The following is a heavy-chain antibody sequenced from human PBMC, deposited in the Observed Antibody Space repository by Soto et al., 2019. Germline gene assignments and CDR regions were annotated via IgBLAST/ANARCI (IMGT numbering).Heavy chain of an antibody. CDR1: GGSISSYY. Sequence: SETLSLTCTVSGGSISSYYWSWIRQPPGKGLEWIGYIYYSGSTNYNPSLKSRVTISVDTSKNQFSLKLSSVTAADTAVYYCASRRRSSYYYYMDVWGKGTTVTVSS. CDR3: ASRRRSSYYYYMDV. CDR2: IYYSGST. V-gene: IGHV4-59*08. J-gene: IGHJ6*03.